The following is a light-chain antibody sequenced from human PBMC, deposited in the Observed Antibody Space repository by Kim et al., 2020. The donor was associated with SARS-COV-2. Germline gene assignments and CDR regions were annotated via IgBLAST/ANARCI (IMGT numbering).Light chain of an antibody. V-gene: IGLV2-14*01. CDR2: YVS. Sequence: QSALTQPASVSGSPGQSITISCTGTSSDVGGYNYVSWYQQHPGKAPKLMIYYVSKRPSGVSNRFSGSKSGNTASLTISGLQAEDEADYYCSSYTSSSTLWVFGGGTQLTVL. CDR1: SSDVGGYNY. J-gene: IGLJ3*02. CDR3: SSYTSSSTLWV.